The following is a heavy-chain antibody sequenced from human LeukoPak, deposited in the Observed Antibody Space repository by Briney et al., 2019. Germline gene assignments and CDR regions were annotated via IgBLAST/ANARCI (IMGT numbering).Heavy chain of an antibody. J-gene: IGHJ5*02. CDR3: ARGPPTTSGTGFDP. V-gene: IGHV1-8*01. D-gene: IGHD3-10*01. CDR1: GYTFTSYD. CDR2: MNPNSGNT. Sequence: ASVEVSCKASGYTFTSYDINWVRQATGQGLEWMGWMNPNSGNTGYAQKFQGRVTMTRNTSISTAYMELSSLRSEDTAVYYCARGPPTTSGTGFDPWGQGTLVTVSS.